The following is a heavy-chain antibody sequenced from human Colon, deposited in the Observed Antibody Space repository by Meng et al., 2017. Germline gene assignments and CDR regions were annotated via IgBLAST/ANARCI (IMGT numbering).Heavy chain of an antibody. V-gene: IGHV4-31*03. CDR1: GASISSEAFY. J-gene: IGHJ5*02. Sequence: VQRQEPGPGLVKPSQTLSLTCTFSGASISSEAFYWGWIRQHPGKGLEWIGYMHYSGIANYNPSLNSRIAISVDTSKNHFSLKLSSVTAADTAVYYCARYRYDSSSYSNFFDPWGQGTLVTVSS. CDR3: ARYRYDSSSYSNFFDP. D-gene: IGHD3-22*01. CDR2: MHYSGIA.